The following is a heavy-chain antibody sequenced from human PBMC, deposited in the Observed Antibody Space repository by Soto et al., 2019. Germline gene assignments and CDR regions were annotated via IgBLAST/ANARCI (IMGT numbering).Heavy chain of an antibody. D-gene: IGHD5-12*01. J-gene: IGHJ3*02. CDR3: ARDESATDAFDI. CDR1: GGSISSGGYY. V-gene: IGHV4-31*03. CDR2: IYYSGTT. Sequence: QVQLQESGPGLVKPSQTLSLTCTVSGGSISSGGYYWSWIRQNPGKGLEWIGYIYYSGTTNYNPSLKSRLTISVDTSKNQFSLKLNSMTAAGTAVYYCARDESATDAFDIWGQGTMVTVSS.